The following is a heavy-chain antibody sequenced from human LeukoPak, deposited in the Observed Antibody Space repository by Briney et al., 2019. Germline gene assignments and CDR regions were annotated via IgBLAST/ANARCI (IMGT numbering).Heavy chain of an antibody. CDR3: ARDVLR. CDR2: IYKTGST. Sequence: SQTLSLTCTVSGDSITSGGYYWSWIRQRPGKGLEWIGYIYKTGSTYYNPSLKSRVTMSVDTSRDQFSLKVNSVTAADTAVYYCARDVLRWGQGTLVTVSS. CDR1: GDSITSGGYY. J-gene: IGHJ4*02. V-gene: IGHV4-31*03.